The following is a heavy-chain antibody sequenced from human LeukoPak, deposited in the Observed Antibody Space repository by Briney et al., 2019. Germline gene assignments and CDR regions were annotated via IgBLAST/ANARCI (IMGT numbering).Heavy chain of an antibody. CDR2: ISGSGGST. V-gene: IGHV3-23*01. CDR1: GFTFSGFA. Sequence: GSLRLSCAASGFTFSGFAMSWVRQAPGKGLEWVSGISGSGGSTYHADSVKGRFTISRDNSKNTLYLQMDSLRAEDTAVYYCAKDWWDLYYFDYWGQGTLVTVSS. CDR3: AKDWWDLYYFDY. J-gene: IGHJ4*02. D-gene: IGHD1-26*01.